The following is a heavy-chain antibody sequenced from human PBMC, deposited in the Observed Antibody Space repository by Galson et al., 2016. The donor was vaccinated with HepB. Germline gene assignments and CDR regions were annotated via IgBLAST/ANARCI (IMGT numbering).Heavy chain of an antibody. V-gene: IGHV3-21*04. CDR3: SRDARGRQVWATSFDY. D-gene: IGHD5-18*01. CDR2: ISSSSNYI. Sequence: SLRLSCAASGINFSSYSMNWVRQAPGKGLEWVSSISSSSNYIYYAESVKGRFAISRDNAKKSLYLQMNSLRAEDTAVYYCSRDARGRQVWATSFDYWGQGALVTVSS. J-gene: IGHJ4*02. CDR1: GINFSSYS.